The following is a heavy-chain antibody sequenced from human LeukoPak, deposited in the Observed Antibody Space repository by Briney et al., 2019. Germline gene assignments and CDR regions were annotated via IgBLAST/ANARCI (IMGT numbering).Heavy chain of an antibody. J-gene: IGHJ6*03. CDR2: VYYSGTT. CDR1: GGSVSSSSSY. V-gene: IGHV4-39*01. CDR3: VRQNSDYYYYYLDV. D-gene: IGHD1-7*01. Sequence: SETLSLTCTVSGGSVSSSSSYWAWIRQPPGRGLEWIGSVYYSGTTYYNTSLESRVTISEDTSRNRLSLMLSSVTAADTAVYYCVRQNSDYYYYYLDVWGEGTTVIVSS.